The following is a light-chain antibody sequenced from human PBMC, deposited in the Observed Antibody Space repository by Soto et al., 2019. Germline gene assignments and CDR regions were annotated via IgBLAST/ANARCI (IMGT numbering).Light chain of an antibody. J-gene: IGLJ3*02. Sequence: QSVLTQPTSASGTPGQRVTISCSGSSSNIGRNYVYWCQQFPGTAPKVLIYRNNQRPSGVPDRFSGSKSGTSASLAVGGLRSEDEADYYCVAWDDSLNSWVFGGGTKVTVL. CDR3: VAWDDSLNSWV. CDR2: RNN. CDR1: SSNIGRNY. V-gene: IGLV1-47*01.